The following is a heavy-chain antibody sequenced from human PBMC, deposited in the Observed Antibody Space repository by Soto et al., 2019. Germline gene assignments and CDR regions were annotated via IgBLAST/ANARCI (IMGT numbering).Heavy chain of an antibody. Sequence: LILSCAASGFTFSSYGIHWVRQAPGKLLDWVAFISYDGGNKYYADSVKGRFTISRDNSKNTLYLQMNSLRAEDTAVYYCAKDGRDYSFDYWGQGTLVTVSS. J-gene: IGHJ4*02. D-gene: IGHD4-17*01. CDR3: AKDGRDYSFDY. CDR2: ISYDGGNK. V-gene: IGHV3-30*18. CDR1: GFTFSSYG.